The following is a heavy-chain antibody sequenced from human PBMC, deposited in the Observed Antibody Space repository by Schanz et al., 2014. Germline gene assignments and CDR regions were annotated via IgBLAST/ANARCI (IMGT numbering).Heavy chain of an antibody. CDR1: GYTFTTYY. CDR3: VTEKRMESGTWAKAFDI. CDR2: INPSVGNT. Sequence: QVQLVQSGAEVKKPGVSVKVSCKASGYTFTTYYIHWFRQAPGQGLEWMGLINPSVGNTNYAQKFQGRFTMTRDTSTTTVYMELSSLRSDDTAMYYCVTEKRMESGTWAKAFDIWGPGTWVTVSS. V-gene: IGHV1-46*01. D-gene: IGHD3-3*01. J-gene: IGHJ3*02.